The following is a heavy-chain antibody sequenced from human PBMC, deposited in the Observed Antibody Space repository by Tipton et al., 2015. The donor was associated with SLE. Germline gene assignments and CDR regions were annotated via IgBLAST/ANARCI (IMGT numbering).Heavy chain of an antibody. J-gene: IGHJ4*02. CDR1: GDSISSSNW. D-gene: IGHD1-20*01. CDR3: ARARSLITGTTGGTFDY. CDR2: IYHSGST. V-gene: IGHV4-4*02. Sequence: TLSLTCAVSGDSISSSNWWSWVRQPPGKGLEWIGEIYHSGSTNYNPSLKSRVTISVDKSKNQFSLKLSSVTAADTAVYYCARARSLITGTTGGTFDYWGQGTLVTVSS.